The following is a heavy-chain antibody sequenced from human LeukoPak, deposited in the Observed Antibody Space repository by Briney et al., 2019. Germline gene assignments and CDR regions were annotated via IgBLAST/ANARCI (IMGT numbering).Heavy chain of an antibody. V-gene: IGHV3-11*01. J-gene: IGHJ3*02. CDR3: ARGRNLSFSGYSDDAFDI. D-gene: IGHD3-22*01. Sequence: GGSLRLSCAASRVTFSDYYMSWIRQAPGKGLEWVSYISSSGSTIYYADSVKGRFTISRDNAKNSLYLQMNSLRAEDRAVYYCARGRNLSFSGYSDDAFDICGQETMVTVSS. CDR2: ISSSGSTI. CDR1: RVTFSDYY.